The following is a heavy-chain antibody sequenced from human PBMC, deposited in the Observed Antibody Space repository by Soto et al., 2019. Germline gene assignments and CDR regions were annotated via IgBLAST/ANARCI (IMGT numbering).Heavy chain of an antibody. CDR2: VSNSGTST. V-gene: IGHV3-23*01. J-gene: IGHJ5*02. Sequence: EVQLLESGGGLAQPGESLTLSCAASGFMFSGYAMSWVRQAPWKGLEWVSAVSNSGTSTSYADSVKGRFTISRNNSKNTLYLQMSSLGAEDTALYYCVKDLAASGWFDPWGQGTLVIVSS. CDR3: VKDLAASGWFDP. CDR1: GFMFSGYA. D-gene: IGHD2-15*01.